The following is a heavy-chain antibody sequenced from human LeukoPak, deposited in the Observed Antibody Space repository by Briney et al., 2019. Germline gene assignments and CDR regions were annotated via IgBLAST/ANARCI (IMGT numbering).Heavy chain of an antibody. Sequence: PSETLSLTCAVYGGSFSGYYWSWIRQPLGKGLEWIGEINHSGSTNYNPSLKSRVTISVDTSKNQFSLKLSSVTAADTAVYYCAIGSRGKDIVVVPAAPRAVYFVQWRQARLATVCS. CDR2: INHSGST. V-gene: IGHV4-34*01. D-gene: IGHD2-2*01. CDR1: GGSFSGYY. CDR3: AIGSRGKDIVVVPAAPRAVYFVQ. J-gene: IGHJ4*02.